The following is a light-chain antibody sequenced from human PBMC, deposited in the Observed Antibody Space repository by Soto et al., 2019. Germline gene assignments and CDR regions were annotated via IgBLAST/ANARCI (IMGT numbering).Light chain of an antibody. V-gene: IGLV2-14*03. CDR1: SSDVGAYKY. Sequence: QSAVTQPASVSGSPGQSITISCTGTSSDVGAYKYVSWYQQHPGKVPKLIIYGVSNRPSGVSNRFSGSKSGNTAFLTISGLQPEDEADYYCSSFTGTTTLDVFGTGTKVTVL. J-gene: IGLJ1*01. CDR3: SSFTGTTTLDV. CDR2: GVS.